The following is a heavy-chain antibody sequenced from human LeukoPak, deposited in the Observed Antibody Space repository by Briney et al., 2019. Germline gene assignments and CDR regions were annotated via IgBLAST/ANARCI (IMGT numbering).Heavy chain of an antibody. Sequence: SVKVSCKASGFTFTSSAMQWVRQARGQRLEWIGWIVVGSGNTNYAQKFQERVTITRDMSTSTAYMELSSLRSEDTAVYYCAADSQSYCSSTSCYLGDAFDIWGQGTMITVSS. D-gene: IGHD2-2*01. CDR1: GFTFTSSA. J-gene: IGHJ3*02. CDR2: IVVGSGNT. CDR3: AADSQSYCSSTSCYLGDAFDI. V-gene: IGHV1-58*02.